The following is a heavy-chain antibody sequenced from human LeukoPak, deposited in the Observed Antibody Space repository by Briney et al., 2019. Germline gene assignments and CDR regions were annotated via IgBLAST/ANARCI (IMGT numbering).Heavy chain of an antibody. Sequence: ASVKVSCKASGYTFTGYYMHWVRQAPGQGLEWMGWINPNSGGTNYAQKFQGRVTMTRDTSISTAYMELSRLRSDDTAVYYCARARSGGYYYGSGSYGYWGQGTLVTVSS. CDR1: GYTFTGYY. CDR3: ARARSGGYYYGSGSYGY. J-gene: IGHJ4*02. D-gene: IGHD3-10*01. CDR2: INPNSGGT. V-gene: IGHV1-2*02.